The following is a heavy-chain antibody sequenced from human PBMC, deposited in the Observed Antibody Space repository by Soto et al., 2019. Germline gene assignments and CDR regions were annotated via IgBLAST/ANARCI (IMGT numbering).Heavy chain of an antibody. CDR3: AKEGGGIVVVVAAFAWVDP. J-gene: IGHJ5*02. V-gene: IGHV3-23*01. Sequence: EVQLLESGGGLVQPGGSLRLSCAASGFTFSSYAMSWVRQAPGKGLEWVSAISGSGGSTYYADSVKGRFTISRDNSMNTLYRQMNSLRAEDTAVYYCAKEGGGIVVVVAAFAWVDPWGQGTLVTVSS. CDR1: GFTFSSYA. CDR2: ISGSGGST. D-gene: IGHD2-15*01.